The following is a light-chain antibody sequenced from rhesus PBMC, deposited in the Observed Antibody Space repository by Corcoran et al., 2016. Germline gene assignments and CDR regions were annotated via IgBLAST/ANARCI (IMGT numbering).Light chain of an antibody. CDR1: QGISNA. Sequence: DIQMSQSPSSLSASVGDKVTITCRASQGISNALAWYQQKPGKDPKLLIYAASSLESGVPSRFSGSRSGTDFTLTISSLQHEAFATYYCQQGYSTPYSFGQGTKVEIK. J-gene: IGKJ2*01. CDR2: AAS. V-gene: IGKV1-33*02. CDR3: QQGYSTPYS.